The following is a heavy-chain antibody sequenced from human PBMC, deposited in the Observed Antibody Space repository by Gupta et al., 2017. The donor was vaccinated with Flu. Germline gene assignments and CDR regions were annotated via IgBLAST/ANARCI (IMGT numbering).Heavy chain of an antibody. J-gene: IGHJ4*02. CDR3: AKLQGPTRFDYGGSYRIFDY. Sequence: QVQLVAYGGGGVQHGRSLRLSGDASGITFRTFGMHWVSQAPAQGLQWVAVISYDGSNKYYADSVKGRFTISRDNSKSTLYLQMNSLRAEDAAVYYCAKLQGPTRFDYGGSYRIFDYWCQGTLVTVAS. CDR2: ISYDGSNK. V-gene: IGHV3-30*18. CDR1: GITFRTFG. D-gene: IGHD4/OR15-4a*01.